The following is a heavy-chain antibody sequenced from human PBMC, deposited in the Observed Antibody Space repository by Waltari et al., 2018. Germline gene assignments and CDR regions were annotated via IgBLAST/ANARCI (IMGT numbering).Heavy chain of an antibody. CDR2: IYYSGST. V-gene: IGHV4-39*02. Sequence: QLQLQESGPGLVKPSETLSLTCTVSGGSISSSSYYWGWIRQPPGKGLEWIGSIYYSGSTYYNPSLKSRVTMTRDTSISTAYMELSRLRSDDTAVYYCARVMRREQWTPHGMDVWGQGTTVTVSS. D-gene: IGHD6-19*01. CDR1: GGSISSSSYY. J-gene: IGHJ6*02. CDR3: ARVMRREQWTPHGMDV.